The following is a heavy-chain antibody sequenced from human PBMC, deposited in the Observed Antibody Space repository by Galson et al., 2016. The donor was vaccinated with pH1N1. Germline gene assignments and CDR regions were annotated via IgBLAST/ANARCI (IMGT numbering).Heavy chain of an antibody. D-gene: IGHD2-15*01. J-gene: IGHJ4*02. CDR2: ISGYNGNT. CDR1: GCTFTSYG. V-gene: IGHV1-18*01. Sequence: SVKVSCKASGCTFTSYGISWVRQAPGQGLEWMGWISGYNGNTNYAQKVQGRVTMTTDTSTSTTYMELRSLRSDDTAVYYCAREGYCSGGSCYSGASDYWGQGTLVTVSS. CDR3: AREGYCSGGSCYSGASDY.